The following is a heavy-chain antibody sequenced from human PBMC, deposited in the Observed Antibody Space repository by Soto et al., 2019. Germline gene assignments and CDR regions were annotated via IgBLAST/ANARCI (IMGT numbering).Heavy chain of an antibody. CDR3: ASSTGSYYSWFDP. CDR1: GDTFRFSA. D-gene: IGHD1-1*01. Sequence: QVQLVQSGAEVKKPGSSVRVSCKASGDTFRFSAISWVRQAPGQGLEWMGGIIPIFGTPDYAQKFQGRVTITADKSATTAYMELSSLRSDDTAVYYCASSTGSYYSWFDPWGQGTLVIVSS. CDR2: IIPIFGTP. J-gene: IGHJ5*02. V-gene: IGHV1-69*06.